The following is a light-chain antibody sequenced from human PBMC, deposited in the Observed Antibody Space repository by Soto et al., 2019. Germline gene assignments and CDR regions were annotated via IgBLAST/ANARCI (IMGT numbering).Light chain of an antibody. J-gene: IGKJ1*01. Sequence: EIVMTQSPATLSVSPGERATFSCRASQSVSSNLAWYQQKPGQAPRLLIYGTSSRATGIPDRFSGSGSGTDFTLTISRLEPEDFAVYYCQQYGSSITFGQGTKVDIK. CDR2: GTS. CDR1: QSVSSN. CDR3: QQYGSSIT. V-gene: IGKV3-20*01.